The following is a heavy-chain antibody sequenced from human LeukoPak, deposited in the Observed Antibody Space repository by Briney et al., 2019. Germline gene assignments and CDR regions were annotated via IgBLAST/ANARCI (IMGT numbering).Heavy chain of an antibody. CDR1: GGTFSTYA. D-gene: IGHD6-13*01. CDR2: INPSGGST. V-gene: IGHV1-46*01. Sequence: ASVKVSCKASGGTFSTYAISWVRQAPGQGLEWMGIINPSGGSTSYAQKFEGRVTMTRDTSTSTVYMELSSLRSEDTAVYYCARDSLNPVNIAAAAAPFDYWGQGTLVTVSS. J-gene: IGHJ4*02. CDR3: ARDSLNPVNIAAAAAPFDY.